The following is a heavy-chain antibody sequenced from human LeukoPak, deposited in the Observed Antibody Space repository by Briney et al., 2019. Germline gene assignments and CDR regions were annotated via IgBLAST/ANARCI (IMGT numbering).Heavy chain of an antibody. Sequence: PSETLSLTCTVYGGSLSGYYWSWIRQPPGKGLEWIGEINHSGSTNYNPSLKSRVTISVDTAKNQFSLKLSSVTAADTAVYYCARGLLLKGHSYGWGFNYWGQGTPVTVSS. CDR3: ARGLLLKGHSYGWGFNY. CDR1: GGSLSGYY. J-gene: IGHJ4*02. CDR2: INHSGST. D-gene: IGHD5-18*01. V-gene: IGHV4-34*01.